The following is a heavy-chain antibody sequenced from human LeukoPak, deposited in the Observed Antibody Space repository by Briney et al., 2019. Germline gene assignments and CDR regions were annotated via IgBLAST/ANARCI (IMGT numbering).Heavy chain of an antibody. CDR3: AELGITMIGGV. CDR1: GFNFSSYG. V-gene: IGHV3-21*01. Sequence: PGGSLRLSCAASGFNFSSYGMTWVRQAPGKGLEWVSIISGSGRDTYYADSVKGRFTISRDNAKNSLYLQMNSLRAEDTAVYYCAELGITMIGGVWGKGTTVTISS. CDR2: ISGSGRDT. J-gene: IGHJ6*04. D-gene: IGHD3-10*02.